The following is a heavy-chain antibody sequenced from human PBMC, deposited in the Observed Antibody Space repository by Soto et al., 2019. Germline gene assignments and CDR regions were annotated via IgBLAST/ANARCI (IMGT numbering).Heavy chain of an antibody. J-gene: IGHJ4*02. CDR3: AREGRWLQSTGYFDY. CDR1: GFTFSSYA. D-gene: IGHD5-12*01. V-gene: IGHV3-30-3*01. CDR2: ISYDGSNK. Sequence: VQLVESGGGVVQPGRSLRLSCAASGFTFSSYAMHWVRQAPGKGLEWVAVISYDGSNKYYADSVKGRFTISRDNSKNTLYLQMNSLRAEDTAVYYCAREGRWLQSTGYFDYWGQGTLVTVSS.